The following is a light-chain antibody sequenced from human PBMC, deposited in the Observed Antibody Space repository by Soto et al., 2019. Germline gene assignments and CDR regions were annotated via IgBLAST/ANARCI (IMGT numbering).Light chain of an antibody. V-gene: IGKV1-5*01. J-gene: IGKJ1*01. CDR3: QQSNSYLWT. CDR2: DAS. Sequence: DIQMTQYPSTLSASVGDRVTITCRASQSISSWLAWYQQKPGKAPKLLIYDASSLESGVPSRFSGSGSGTEFTLTISSLQPDDFATYYCQQSNSYLWTFGQGTKV. CDR1: QSISSW.